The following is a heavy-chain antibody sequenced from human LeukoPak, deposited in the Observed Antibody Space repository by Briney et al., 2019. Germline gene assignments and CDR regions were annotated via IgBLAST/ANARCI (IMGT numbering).Heavy chain of an antibody. Sequence: SETLSLTCSVSGYSISSGFYWGWIRQPPGKGLEWIGNIFRSGSTYYNTSLKSRVTISVDTSKNQFSLKLTSVTAADTAVYFCARGGYYGSGNDFRFDPWGQGTLVTVSS. CDR2: IFRSGST. V-gene: IGHV4-38-2*02. D-gene: IGHD3-10*01. CDR1: GYSISSGFY. J-gene: IGHJ5*02. CDR3: ARGGYYGSGNDFRFDP.